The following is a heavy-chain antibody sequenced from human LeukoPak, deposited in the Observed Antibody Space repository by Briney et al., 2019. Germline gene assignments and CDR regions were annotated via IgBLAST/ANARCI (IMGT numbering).Heavy chain of an antibody. V-gene: IGHV1-69*13. J-gene: IGHJ4*02. CDR1: GGTFSSYA. D-gene: IGHD4-23*01. CDR2: IIPIFGTA. Sequence: SVKVSCKASGGTFSSYAISWVRQAPGQGLEWMGGIIPIFGTANYAQKFQGRVTITADESTSTAYMELSSLRSEDTAVYYCAREYGGKGIFDYWGQGTLVTVSS. CDR3: AREYGGKGIFDY.